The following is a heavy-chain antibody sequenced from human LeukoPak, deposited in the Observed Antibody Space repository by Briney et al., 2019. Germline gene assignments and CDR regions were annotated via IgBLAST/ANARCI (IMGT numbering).Heavy chain of an antibody. CDR1: GFTFSSCA. D-gene: IGHD6-13*01. CDR3: ARGGAQRSSWYSDY. J-gene: IGHJ4*02. V-gene: IGHV3-64*01. Sequence: GGSLRLSCAASGFTFSSCAMHWVRQAPGKGLEYVSAISSNGGSTYYANSVKGRFTISRDNSKNTLYLQMGSLRAEDMAVYYCARGGAQRSSWYSDYWGQGTLVTVSS. CDR2: ISSNGGST.